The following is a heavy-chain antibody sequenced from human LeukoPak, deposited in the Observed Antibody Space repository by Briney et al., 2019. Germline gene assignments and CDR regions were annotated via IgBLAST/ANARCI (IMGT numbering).Heavy chain of an antibody. CDR1: GLTFSSYS. V-gene: IGHV3-48*01. D-gene: IGHD6-19*01. Sequence: PGGSLRLSCAASGLTFSSYSMNWVRQAPGKGLEWVSYISSSSSTIYYADSVKGRFTISRDNAKNSLYLQMNSLRAEDTAVYYCARDSVPQRYSSGWSPFDYWGQGTLVTVSS. CDR2: ISSSSSTI. J-gene: IGHJ4*02. CDR3: ARDSVPQRYSSGWSPFDY.